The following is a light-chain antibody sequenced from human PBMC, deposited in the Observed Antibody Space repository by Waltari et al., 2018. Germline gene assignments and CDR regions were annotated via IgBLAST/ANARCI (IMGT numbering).Light chain of an antibody. CDR3: CSYAGGSTYV. CDR1: SSDVGSYNL. CDR2: EGS. J-gene: IGLJ1*01. V-gene: IGLV2-23*01. Sequence: QSALTQPASVSGSPGQSITISCTGTSSDVGSYNLVSWYQQHPGKAPKLMIYEGSKRPSGVSNRFSGSKSGNTASLIISGLQAEDEADYYCCSYAGGSTYVFGTGTKVTVL.